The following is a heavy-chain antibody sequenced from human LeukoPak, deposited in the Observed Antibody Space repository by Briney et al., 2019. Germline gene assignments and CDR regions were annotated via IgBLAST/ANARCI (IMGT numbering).Heavy chain of an antibody. V-gene: IGHV3-33*01. Sequence: QPGRSLRLSCAASGFTFSSYGMHWVRQAPGKGLEWVAVIWYDGSNKYYADSVKGRFTISRDNAKNSLYLRMNSLRAEDTAVYYCARDGDVTGFSVKQQPTGAFDIWGQGTMVTVSS. CDR1: GFTFSSYG. CDR3: ARDGDVTGFSVKQQPTGAFDI. D-gene: IGHD6-13*01. J-gene: IGHJ3*02. CDR2: IWYDGSNK.